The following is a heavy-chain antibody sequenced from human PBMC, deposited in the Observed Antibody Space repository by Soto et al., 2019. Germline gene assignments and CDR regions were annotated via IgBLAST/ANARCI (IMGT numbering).Heavy chain of an antibody. CDR3: ARGGNGDYVFDY. Sequence: SETLSLTCAVYGGSFSDKFWTWIRQPPGKGLERIGEINHSGSSNYNPSLKSRVTISVDTSKNQFSLNLNSVTAADTAIYYCARGGNGDYVFDYWGQGTLVTVSS. CDR2: INHSGSS. V-gene: IGHV4-34*01. D-gene: IGHD4-17*01. J-gene: IGHJ4*02. CDR1: GGSFSDKF.